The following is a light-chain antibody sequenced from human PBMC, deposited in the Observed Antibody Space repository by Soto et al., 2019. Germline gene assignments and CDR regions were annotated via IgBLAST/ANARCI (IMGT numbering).Light chain of an antibody. Sequence: QSVLTQPASVSGSPGQSITISCTGTSSDIGGYDFVSWYQQHPGKAPQLMIYDVTNRPSGVSNRFSGSKSGNTASLTISGLQAEDEADYYCNSYTSSSTRVFGGGTKLTVL. CDR3: NSYTSSSTRV. J-gene: IGLJ3*02. V-gene: IGLV2-14*01. CDR1: SSDIGGYDF. CDR2: DVT.